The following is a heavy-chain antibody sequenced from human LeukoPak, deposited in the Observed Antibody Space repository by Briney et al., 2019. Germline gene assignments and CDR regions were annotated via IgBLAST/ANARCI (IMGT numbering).Heavy chain of an antibody. Sequence: PGGSLRLSCAASGFTFSSSAMGWVRQAPGKGLEWVSAITASGGTTYYADSVKGRFTISRDNSKNTLYLQMNSLRAEDTAVYYCAKDRNYYCSGTSFDYWGQGTLVTVSS. V-gene: IGHV3-23*01. J-gene: IGHJ4*02. CDR2: ITASGGTT. D-gene: IGHD3-10*01. CDR1: GFTFSSSA. CDR3: AKDRNYYCSGTSFDY.